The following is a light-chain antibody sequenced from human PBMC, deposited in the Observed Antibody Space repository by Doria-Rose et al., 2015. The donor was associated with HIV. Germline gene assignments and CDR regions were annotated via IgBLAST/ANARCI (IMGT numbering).Light chain of an antibody. CDR2: DAS. CDR3: QQSNSFPIS. V-gene: IGKV1-12*01. Sequence: DIQVTQSPSSVSASVGDSVSITCRASEAISRWLVWYQQKPGKAPKVLIYDASTLQRGVPARFSGSRFGTDFTLTISNLQPEDVATYYCQQSNSFPISFGQGTRLEIK. CDR1: EAISRW. J-gene: IGKJ5*01.